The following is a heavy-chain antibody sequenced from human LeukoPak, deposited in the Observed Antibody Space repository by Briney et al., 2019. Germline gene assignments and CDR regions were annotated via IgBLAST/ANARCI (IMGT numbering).Heavy chain of an antibody. J-gene: IGHJ6*03. CDR2: VIPIFGTA. Sequence: VASVKVSCKASGYTFTDYYIHWVRQAPGQGLEWMGGVIPIFGTANYAQKFQDRVTINADESTSTAYMELNNLRFDDTAVYYCVCGGPTENYYYYSYMDVWGKGTTVTISS. CDR1: GYTFTDYY. V-gene: IGHV1-69*13. D-gene: IGHD2-21*01. CDR3: VCGGPTENYYYYSYMDV.